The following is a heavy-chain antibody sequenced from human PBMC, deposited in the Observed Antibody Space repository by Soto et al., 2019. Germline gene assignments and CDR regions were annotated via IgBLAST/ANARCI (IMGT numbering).Heavy chain of an antibody. CDR1: GYTFTSYG. V-gene: IGHV1-18*04. D-gene: IGHD5-18*01. J-gene: IGHJ4*02. CDR3: ARHLSGDGYKY. Sequence: ASVMVSCKSSGYTFTSYGISWVRQAPGQGLEWMGWMNANSGNTNYAQKLQGRVTMTRNTSISTAYMELSSLRSEDTAVYYCARHLSGDGYKYWGQGTLVTVSS. CDR2: MNANSGNT.